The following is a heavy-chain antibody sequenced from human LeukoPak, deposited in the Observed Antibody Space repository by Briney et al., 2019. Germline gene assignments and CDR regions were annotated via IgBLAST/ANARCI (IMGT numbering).Heavy chain of an antibody. CDR3: ARAPYYYYMDV. CDR2: IYYSGST. CDR1: GGSISSGSYY. V-gene: IGHV4-61*01. J-gene: IGHJ6*03. Sequence: SETLSLTCTVSGGSISSGSYYWGWIRQPPGRGLEWVGYIYYSGSTNYNPSLKSRVTISVDTSKNQFSLKLSSVTAADTAVYYCARAPYYYYMDVWGKGTTVTVSS.